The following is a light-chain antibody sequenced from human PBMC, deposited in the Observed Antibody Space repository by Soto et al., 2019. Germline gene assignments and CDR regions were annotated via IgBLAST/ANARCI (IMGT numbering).Light chain of an antibody. V-gene: IGKV3-11*01. Sequence: EIVLTQSPGTLSLSPWERATLSCRASQTVSSSLAWYQQKPGQAPRLLIYEASNRATGIPARFSGRGSGADCTLTISSLEPEDFALYYCQQHINWPLTFGGGTKVDIK. J-gene: IGKJ4*01. CDR2: EAS. CDR3: QQHINWPLT. CDR1: QTVSSS.